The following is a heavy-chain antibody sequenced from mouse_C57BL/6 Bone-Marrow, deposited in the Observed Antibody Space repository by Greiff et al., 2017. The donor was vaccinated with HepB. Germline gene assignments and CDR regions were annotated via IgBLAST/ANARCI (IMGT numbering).Heavy chain of an antibody. Sequence: EVQLQQSGPELVKPGASVKIPCKASGYTFTDYNMDWVKQSHGKSLEWIGDINPNNGGTIYNQKFKGKATLTVDKSTSTAYMELRSLTSEDTAVYYWARPYYYGSSYGFDYWGQGTTLTVSS. CDR1: GYTFTDYN. J-gene: IGHJ2*01. D-gene: IGHD1-1*01. CDR3: ARPYYYGSSYGFDY. CDR2: INPNNGGT. V-gene: IGHV1-18*01.